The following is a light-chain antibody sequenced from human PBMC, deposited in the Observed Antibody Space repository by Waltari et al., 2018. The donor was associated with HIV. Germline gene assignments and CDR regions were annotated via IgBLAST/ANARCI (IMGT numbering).Light chain of an antibody. J-gene: IGKJ2*03. CDR3: QQRSNWPLYS. CDR1: QSVSSY. CDR2: DAS. V-gene: IGKV3-11*01. Sequence: EIVLPQSPATMSLPPGERATLSCRASQSVSSYLAWYQQKPGQAPRLLIYDASNRATGIPARFSGSGSGTDFTLTISSLEPEDFAVYYCQQRSNWPLYSFGQGTKLEIK.